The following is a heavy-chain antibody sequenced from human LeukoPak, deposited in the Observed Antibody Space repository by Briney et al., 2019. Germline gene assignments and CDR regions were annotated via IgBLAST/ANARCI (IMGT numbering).Heavy chain of an antibody. CDR1: GFTFSSYW. CDR3: ARVVRSYSEAFDI. D-gene: IGHD3-10*01. Sequence: PGGSLRLSCAASGFTFSSYWMSWVRQAPGKGLEWVANTDQDGSDKHYVDSVKDRITISRDNAKNSLYLQMNSPRDEDTAVYYCARVVRSYSEAFDIWGQGTMVTVAS. V-gene: IGHV3-7*01. J-gene: IGHJ3*02. CDR2: TDQDGSDK.